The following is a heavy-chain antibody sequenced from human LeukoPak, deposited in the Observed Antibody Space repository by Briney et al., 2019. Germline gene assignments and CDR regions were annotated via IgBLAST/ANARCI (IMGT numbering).Heavy chain of an antibody. CDR3: ARQPSWYDVP. D-gene: IGHD6-13*01. CDR2: IYPGDSDT. Sequence: GEALKISCKGSGYSFTSYWIGWVRQMPGKVLGWMGIIYPGDSDTRYSPSFQGQVTISADKSISTAYLQWSSLKASDTAMYYCARQPSWYDVPWGQGPLVTVSS. CDR1: GYSFTSYW. V-gene: IGHV5-51*01. J-gene: IGHJ5*02.